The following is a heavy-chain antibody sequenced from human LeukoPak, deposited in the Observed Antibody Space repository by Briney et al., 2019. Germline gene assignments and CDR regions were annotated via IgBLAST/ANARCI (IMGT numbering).Heavy chain of an antibody. Sequence: GASVKVSCKVSGYTFISYGVSWVRQAPGQGLEWMGGIIPIFGTANYAQKFQGRVTITADESTSTAYMELSSLRSEDTAVYYCARDRGEAAAAPDAFDIWGQGTMVTVSS. D-gene: IGHD6-13*01. CDR1: GYTFISYG. CDR2: IIPIFGTA. J-gene: IGHJ3*02. CDR3: ARDRGEAAAAPDAFDI. V-gene: IGHV1-69*13.